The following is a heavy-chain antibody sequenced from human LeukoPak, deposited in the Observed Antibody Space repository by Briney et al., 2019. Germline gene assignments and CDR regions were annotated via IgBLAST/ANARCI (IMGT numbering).Heavy chain of an antibody. CDR1: GFTFSNYA. D-gene: IGHD4-17*01. J-gene: IGHJ3*02. V-gene: IGHV3-23*01. Sequence: GESLRLSCTASGFTFSNYAMTWVRQAPGKGLEWVASIRGGGDTKYYADSVKGRFTISRDNSKNTLFLQMNSLRGEDTAVYYCSGDPNGDYVGAFDIWGPGTMVTVSS. CDR3: SGDPNGDYVGAFDI. CDR2: IRGGGDTK.